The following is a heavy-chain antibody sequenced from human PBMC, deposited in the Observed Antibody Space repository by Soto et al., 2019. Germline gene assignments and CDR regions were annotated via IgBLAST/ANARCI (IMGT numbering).Heavy chain of an antibody. Sequence: EVQLVESGGGLVKPGGSLRLSCAASGFTFSSYSMNWVRQAPGKGLEWVSSISSSSSYIYYADSVKGRFTISRDNAKNSLYLQMNSLRAEDTAVYYCASSLRPTARVTSGYWGQGTLVTVSS. CDR2: ISSSSSYI. CDR1: GFTFSSYS. J-gene: IGHJ4*02. V-gene: IGHV3-21*01. D-gene: IGHD5-18*01. CDR3: ASSLRPTARVTSGY.